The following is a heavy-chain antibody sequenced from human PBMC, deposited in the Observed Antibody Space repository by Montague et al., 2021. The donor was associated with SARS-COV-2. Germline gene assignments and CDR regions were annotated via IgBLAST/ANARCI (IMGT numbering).Heavy chain of an antibody. CDR1: GGSISSYY. V-gene: IGHV4-59*01. CDR3: ARGSGWMGNAFDI. Sequence: SETLSLTCTVSGGSISSYYWSWIRQPPGKGLEWIGYIYYSGSTNYNPSLKSRVTISVDTSKNQFSLKLSSVTAADTAVYYRARGSGWMGNAFDIWGQGTMGTGSS. CDR2: IYYSGST. D-gene: IGHD6-19*01. J-gene: IGHJ3*02.